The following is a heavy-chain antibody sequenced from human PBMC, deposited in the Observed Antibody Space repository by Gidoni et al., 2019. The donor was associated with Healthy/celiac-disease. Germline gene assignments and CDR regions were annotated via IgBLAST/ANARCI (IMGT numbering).Heavy chain of an antibody. D-gene: IGHD3-16*01. CDR2: ISTSGGRT. CDR1: GFTFSSYA. V-gene: IGHV3-23*01. CDR3: AKGGVMATDSAFDI. Sequence: EVQLLESGGGLVQPGGSLRLSCAASGFTFSSYAMSWVRQAPGKGLEWVSGISTSGGRTYYAVSVKGRFTISRDNSKDTLYLQMNSLRAEDTAVYFCAKGGVMATDSAFDIWGQGTMVTVSS. J-gene: IGHJ3*02.